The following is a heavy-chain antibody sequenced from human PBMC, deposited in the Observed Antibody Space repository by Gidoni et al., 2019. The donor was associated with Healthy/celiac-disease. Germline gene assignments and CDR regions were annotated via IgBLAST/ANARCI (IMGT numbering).Heavy chain of an antibody. D-gene: IGHD3-10*01. CDR3: AKGGFGFGAFRHWYYGMDV. CDR1: GFTFSSYA. J-gene: IGHJ6*02. V-gene: IGHV3-23*01. CDR2: ISCSGGIT. Sequence: EVQLLESGGVFVQPGGSLRLSCAASGFTFSSYAISCVRQAPGKGLGWVSAISCSGGITYYADSVKGRFTISRDNSKNTLFLQMNSLRAEDTAVYYCAKGGFGFGAFRHWYYGMDVWGQGTTVTVSS.